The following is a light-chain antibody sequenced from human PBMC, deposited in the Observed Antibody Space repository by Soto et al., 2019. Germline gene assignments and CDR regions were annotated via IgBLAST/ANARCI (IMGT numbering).Light chain of an antibody. CDR1: QSVYSN. CDR3: QQYNNWPLT. J-gene: IGKJ4*01. V-gene: IGKV3-15*01. CDR2: GAS. Sequence: EIVMTQCPATLSVSPGERATLSCRASQSVYSNLAWYQQKPGQAPRLLIYGASTRATGIPVRFSGSGSGTEFTLTISSLQSEDFAVYYCQQYNNWPLTFGGGTKVEI.